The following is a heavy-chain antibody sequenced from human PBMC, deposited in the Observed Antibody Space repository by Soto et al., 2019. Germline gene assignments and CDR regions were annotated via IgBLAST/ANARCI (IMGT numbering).Heavy chain of an antibody. Sequence: QVQLVQSGAEVKKPGPSAQLSCKASGDTFTIFAISWVRQSPGQGLEWMGGIIPTIGTTNYAQRFQASITTTGDESTGTAYRELSSLKCEDTAVYYCAGDLASGYDPGDYWGQGTLGTVST. CDR3: AGDLASGYDPGDY. V-gene: IGHV1-69*12. D-gene: IGHD5-12*01. CDR1: GDTFTIFA. CDR2: IIPTIGTT. J-gene: IGHJ4*02.